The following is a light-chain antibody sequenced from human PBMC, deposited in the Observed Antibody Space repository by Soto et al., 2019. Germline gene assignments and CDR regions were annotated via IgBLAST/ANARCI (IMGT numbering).Light chain of an antibody. V-gene: IGLV2-14*01. CDR1: SSDVGGYKY. CDR3: SSYTSSSTPYV. CDR2: DVS. J-gene: IGLJ1*01. Sequence: QSALTQPASVSGSPGQSITISCTGSSSDVGGYKYVSWYQQYPGKVPKLMIYDVSNRPSGVSNRFSGSKSGNTASLTISGLQAEDEADYYCSSYTSSSTPYVFGTGTKLTVL.